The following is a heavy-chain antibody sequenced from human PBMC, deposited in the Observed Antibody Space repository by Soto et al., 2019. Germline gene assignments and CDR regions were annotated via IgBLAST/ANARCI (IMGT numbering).Heavy chain of an antibody. CDR2: ISYDGSNK. J-gene: IGHJ6*02. D-gene: IGHD3-3*01. CDR1: GFTFSSYG. CDR3: AKDAEYYDCWSGYYPYYYGMDV. V-gene: IGHV3-30*18. Sequence: GGSLRLSCPASGFTFSSYGMHWVRQAPGKGLEWVAVISYDGSNKYYADSVKGRFTISRDNSKNTLYLQMNSLRAEDTAVYYCAKDAEYYDCWSGYYPYYYGMDVWGQGTTVTVSS.